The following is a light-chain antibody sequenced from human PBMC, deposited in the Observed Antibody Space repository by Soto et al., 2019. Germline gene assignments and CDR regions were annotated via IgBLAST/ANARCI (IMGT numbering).Light chain of an antibody. CDR3: QQYNIWPPWT. CDR1: QSVSSN. Sequence: EIVMTQSPATLSVSPGERATLSCRASQSVSSNVAWYQQKLGQAPRLLIYDASTRATGIPARFSGSGSGTDFTLTISSLLSEDFAVYYCQQYNIWPPWTFGQGTKVEIK. CDR2: DAS. J-gene: IGKJ1*01. V-gene: IGKV3-15*01.